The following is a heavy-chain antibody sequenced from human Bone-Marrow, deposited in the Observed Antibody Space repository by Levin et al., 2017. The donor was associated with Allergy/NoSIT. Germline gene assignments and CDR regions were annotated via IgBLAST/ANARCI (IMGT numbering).Heavy chain of an antibody. CDR3: ARDYAHFDF. CDR1: GDRVSNNNAA. Sequence: SQTLSLTCDISGDRVSNNNAAWNWIRQSPSRGLEWLGRTYYRSKWYNDYALSVKSRITINPDTSKNHFSLLLNSVTPEDTAVYYCARDYAHFDFWGQGTLVTVSS. J-gene: IGHJ4*02. V-gene: IGHV6-1*01. CDR2: TYYRSKWYN. D-gene: IGHD3-16*01.